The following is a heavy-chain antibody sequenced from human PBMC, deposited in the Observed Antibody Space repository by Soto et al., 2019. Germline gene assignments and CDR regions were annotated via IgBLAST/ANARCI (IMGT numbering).Heavy chain of an antibody. Sequence: PGGSLRLSCAACGFTFSSYSMSWDRQPPGKGMEWVSGFRSGGDDDTTYYADSVRGRFTTSRDNSTDTLFLQLNCLRAADTAIYYCAKKGSSGSGSQFFDYWGQGTLVTVSS. CDR1: GFTFSSYS. CDR3: AKKGSSGSGSQFFDY. CDR2: FRSGGDDDTT. D-gene: IGHD3-10*01. J-gene: IGHJ4*02. V-gene: IGHV3-23*01.